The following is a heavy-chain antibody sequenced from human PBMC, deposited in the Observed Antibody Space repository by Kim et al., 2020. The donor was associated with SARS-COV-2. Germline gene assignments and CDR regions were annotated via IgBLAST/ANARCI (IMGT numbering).Heavy chain of an antibody. J-gene: IGHJ4*02. V-gene: IGHV3-21*01. CDR1: GFTFSSYS. CDR3: AREVTPDPYGDYYFDY. CDR2: ISSSSSYI. D-gene: IGHD4-17*01. Sequence: GGSLRLSCAASGFTFSSYSMNWVRQAPGNGLEWVSSISSSSSYIYYADSVKGRIPISTDNAKNSLYLQMNSLRAADTAVYYCAREVTPDPYGDYYFDYWGQGTLVTVSS.